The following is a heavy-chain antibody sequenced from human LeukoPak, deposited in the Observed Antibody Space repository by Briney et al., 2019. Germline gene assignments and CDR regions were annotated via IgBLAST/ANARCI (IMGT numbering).Heavy chain of an antibody. D-gene: IGHD1-7*01. V-gene: IGHV3-11*01. Sequence: GGSLRLSCAASGFTFSDYYLTWIRQAPGKGLEWVSYISSTGSTVYYADSVKGRFTISRDNSKNTLYLQMNSLRAEDTAVYYCAKETGHLGTTSVYWGQGTLVTVSS. CDR1: GFTFSDYY. J-gene: IGHJ4*02. CDR2: ISSTGSTV. CDR3: AKETGHLGTTSVY.